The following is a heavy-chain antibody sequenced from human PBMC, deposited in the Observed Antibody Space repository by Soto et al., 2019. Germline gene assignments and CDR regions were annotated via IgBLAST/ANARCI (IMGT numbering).Heavy chain of an antibody. J-gene: IGHJ4*02. CDR1: GFTVSTHG. V-gene: IGHV3-30*03. CDR3: TGEDASGY. CDR2: ISRDGNTK. D-gene: IGHD2-8*02. Sequence: QVQLVESGGGVVQPGRSLRLSCAVSGFTVSTHGMHWVRQAPGKGLEWVAVISRDGNTKYYADSVKGRFTISRDNSRNTLFLEMYSLRGDDMAVYYCTGEDASGYWGQGTLVTVSS.